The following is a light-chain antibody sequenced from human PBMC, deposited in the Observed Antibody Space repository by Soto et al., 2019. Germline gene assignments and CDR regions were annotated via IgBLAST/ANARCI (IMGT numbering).Light chain of an antibody. J-gene: IGLJ1*01. CDR2: DVS. CDR3: SSYTTISTYV. Sequence: QSALTQPASVSGSPGQSIAISCTGTSTDVGAYNFVSWYQQYPGKAPKLIIYDVSNRPSGVSSRFSGSKSGNTASLTISGLQAEDEADYYCSSYTTISTYVFGGGTKLTVL. CDR1: STDVGAYNF. V-gene: IGLV2-14*03.